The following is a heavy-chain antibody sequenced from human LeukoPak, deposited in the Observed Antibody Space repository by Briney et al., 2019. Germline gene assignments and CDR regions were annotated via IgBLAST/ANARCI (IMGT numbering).Heavy chain of an antibody. D-gene: IGHD3-22*01. J-gene: IGHJ1*01. CDR1: GFTFSSYA. Sequence: GGSLRLSCAASGFTFSSYAMHWVRQAPGKGLEWVAVISYDGSNKYYADSVKGRFTISRDNSKNTLYLQMNSLRAEDTAVYYCATYNSRNAREFQSWGQGTLVIVSS. CDR2: ISYDGSNK. V-gene: IGHV3-30-3*01. CDR3: ATYNSRNAREFQS.